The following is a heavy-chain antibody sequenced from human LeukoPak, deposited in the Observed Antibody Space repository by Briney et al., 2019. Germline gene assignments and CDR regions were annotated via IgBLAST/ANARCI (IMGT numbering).Heavy chain of an antibody. V-gene: IGHV1-2*02. CDR2: INPNSGGT. J-gene: IGHJ4*02. Sequence: GASVKVSCKASGYTFTGYYMHWVRQAPGQGLEWMGWINPNSGGTNYAQKFQDRVTMTRDTSMRTAYMDLSRLGYDDTAVYYCARGHGTSWYDYWGQGTLVTVSS. CDR3: ARGHGTSWYDY. D-gene: IGHD6-13*01. CDR1: GYTFTGYY.